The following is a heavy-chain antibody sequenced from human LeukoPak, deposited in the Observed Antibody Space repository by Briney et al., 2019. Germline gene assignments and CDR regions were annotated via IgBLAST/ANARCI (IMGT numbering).Heavy chain of an antibody. CDR3: ARDPEGVDTAMAPDYYYYYYMDV. V-gene: IGHV3-64*01. CDR2: ISSNGGST. Sequence: GGSLRLSCAASGFTFSSYAMHWVRQAPGKGLEYVSAISSNGGSTYYANSVKGRFTISRDNSKNTLYLQMGSLRAEDMAVYYCARDPEGVDTAMAPDYYYYYYMDVWGKGTTVTVSS. CDR1: GFTFSSYA. D-gene: IGHD5-18*01. J-gene: IGHJ6*03.